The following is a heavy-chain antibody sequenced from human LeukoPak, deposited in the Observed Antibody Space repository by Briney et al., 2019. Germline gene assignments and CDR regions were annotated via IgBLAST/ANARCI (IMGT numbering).Heavy chain of an antibody. CDR2: ISWNSGSI. Sequence: GGSLRLSCAGSGFIFNNYAVHWVRQPPGKGLEWVSGISWNSGSIDYADSVKGRFTISRDNAKNSLYLQMNSLRVEDTAFYYCAKDNRRHYTSGPNPDSLHWGQGALVTVSS. D-gene: IGHD6-19*01. V-gene: IGHV3-9*01. CDR3: AKDNRRHYTSGPNPDSLH. CDR1: GFIFNNYA. J-gene: IGHJ4*02.